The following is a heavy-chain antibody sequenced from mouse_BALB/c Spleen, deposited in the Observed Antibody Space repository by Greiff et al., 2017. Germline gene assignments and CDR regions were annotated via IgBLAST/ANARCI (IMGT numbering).Heavy chain of an antibody. CDR3: VRQTGTNYYFDY. D-gene: IGHD4-1*01. J-gene: IGHJ2*01. V-gene: IGHV10-1*02. CDR2: IRSKSNNYAT. Sequence: EVKLVESGGGLVQPKGSLKLSCAASGFTFNTYAMNWVRQAPGKGLEWVARIRSKSNNYATYYADSVKDRFTISRDDSQSMLYLQMNNLKTEDTAMYYCVRQTGTNYYFDYWGQGTTLTVSS. CDR1: GFTFNTYA.